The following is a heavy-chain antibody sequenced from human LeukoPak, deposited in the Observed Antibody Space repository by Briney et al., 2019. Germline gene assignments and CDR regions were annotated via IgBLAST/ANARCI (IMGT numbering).Heavy chain of an antibody. CDR3: ARQSDPYYHYGLDL. J-gene: IGHJ6*02. Sequence: SETLSLTCALSGGSIKNYYWSWIRQPLGKGLEWIGYVYYTGTTSYNPSLKSRVTISVETSKNQFSLTLNSVTAADTAVYHCARQSDPYYHYGLDLWGQVTTVIVSS. CDR2: VYYTGTT. CDR1: GGSIKNYY. V-gene: IGHV4-59*01.